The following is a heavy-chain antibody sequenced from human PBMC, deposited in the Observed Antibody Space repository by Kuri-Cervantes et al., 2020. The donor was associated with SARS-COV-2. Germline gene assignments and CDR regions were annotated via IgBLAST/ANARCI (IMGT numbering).Heavy chain of an antibody. V-gene: IGHV3-23*01. CDR2: ITGTGSNT. CDR1: GFTFSNYD. J-gene: IGHJ1*01. Sequence: GGSLRLSCAASGFTFSNYDMNWVRQAPRKGLQWVSGITGTGSNTYYADSGKGRITISREKTKNTLYLQMNSRRVEDTAVYYYAQDGFVGGLGSPGKAYSQYWGQGTLVTVSS. CDR3: AQDGFVGGLGSPGKAYSQY. D-gene: IGHD2-15*01.